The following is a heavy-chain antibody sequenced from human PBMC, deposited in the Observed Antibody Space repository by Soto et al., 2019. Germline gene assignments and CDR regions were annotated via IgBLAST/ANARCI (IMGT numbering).Heavy chain of an antibody. CDR3: ARDNDRLQLGGNYYYSLDV. V-gene: IGHV1-69*12. J-gene: IGHJ6*02. CDR1: GGTFSSSA. Sequence: QVQLVQSGAEMKEPGSSVKVSCKTSGGTFSSSAISWLRQAPGQGLEWMGGIIPLLRTPDYAQKFQGRVTMAADESTSTAYMERSSLRSEDTAVYSCARDNDRLQLGGNYYYSLDVWGQGTTITVSS. D-gene: IGHD4-4*01. CDR2: IIPLLRTP.